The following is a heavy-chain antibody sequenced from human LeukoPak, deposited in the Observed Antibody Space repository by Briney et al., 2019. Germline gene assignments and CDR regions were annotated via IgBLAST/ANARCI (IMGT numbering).Heavy chain of an antibody. CDR2: ISAYNGNT. Sequence: ASVKVSCKGSGYTFTSCVISGVRQAPGQGLEWMGWISAYNGNTNYAQKLQGRVTMTTDTSTSTAYMELRSLRSDDTAVYYCARWATVTTPKNDYWGQGTLVTVSS. V-gene: IGHV1-18*01. CDR1: GYTFTSCV. D-gene: IGHD4-11*01. CDR3: ARWATVTTPKNDY. J-gene: IGHJ4*02.